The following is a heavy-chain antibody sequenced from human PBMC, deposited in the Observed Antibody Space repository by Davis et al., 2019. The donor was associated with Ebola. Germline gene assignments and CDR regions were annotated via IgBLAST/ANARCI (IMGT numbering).Heavy chain of an antibody. D-gene: IGHD6-6*01. CDR2: ISYDGSNK. V-gene: IGHV3-30-3*01. CDR3: ARSIAAFYAFDI. Sequence: PGGSLRLSCTASGFTFSSYAMHWVRQAPGKGLEWVAVISYDGSNKYYADSVKGRFTISRDNSKNTLYLQMNSLRAEDTAVYYCARSIAAFYAFDIWGQGTMVTVSS. CDR1: GFTFSSYA. J-gene: IGHJ3*02.